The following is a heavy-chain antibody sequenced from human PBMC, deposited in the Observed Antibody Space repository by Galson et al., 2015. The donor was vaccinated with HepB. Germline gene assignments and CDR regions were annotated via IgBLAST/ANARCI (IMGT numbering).Heavy chain of an antibody. CDR1: GGSISSGGYS. CDR3: ARGVMYYFDY. D-gene: IGHD3-16*01. V-gene: IGHV4-30-2*01. CDR2: IYHSGST. J-gene: IGHJ4*02. Sequence: LSLTCAVSGGSISSGGYSWSWIRQPPGKGLEWIGYIYHSGSTYYNPSLKSRVTISVDRSKNQFSLKLSSVTAADTAVYYCARGVMYYFDYWGQGTLVTVSS.